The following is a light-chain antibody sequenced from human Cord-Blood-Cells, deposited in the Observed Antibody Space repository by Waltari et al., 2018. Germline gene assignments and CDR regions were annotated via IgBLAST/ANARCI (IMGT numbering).Light chain of an antibody. CDR1: SLTSYY. J-gene: IGLJ3*02. Sequence: SSELTQDPAVSVALGQTVRITCQGDSLTSYYASWYQQKPGQAPVLVSYGKNNRPSGIQYRFSGSSSGNTASLTITGAQAEDEADYYCNSRDSSGNHWVFGGGTKLTVL. V-gene: IGLV3-19*01. CDR2: GKN. CDR3: NSRDSSGNHWV.